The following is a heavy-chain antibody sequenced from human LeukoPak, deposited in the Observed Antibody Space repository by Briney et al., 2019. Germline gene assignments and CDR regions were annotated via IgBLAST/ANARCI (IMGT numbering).Heavy chain of an antibody. V-gene: IGHV3-21*01. D-gene: IGHD6-6*01. Sequence: KPGGSLRLSCAASGFTFSSYSMSWVRQAPGKGLEWVSFISSSSNYLYYADSVKGRFTISRDNAKNSLYLQMNSLRAKDTAVYYCARDVAARPRWFAPWGQGTLVTVSS. CDR3: ARDVAARPRWFAP. J-gene: IGHJ5*02. CDR2: ISSSSNYL. CDR1: GFTFSSYS.